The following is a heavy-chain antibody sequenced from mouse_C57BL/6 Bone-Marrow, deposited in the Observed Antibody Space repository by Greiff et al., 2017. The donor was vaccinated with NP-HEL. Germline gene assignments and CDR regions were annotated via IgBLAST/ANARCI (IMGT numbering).Heavy chain of an antibody. Sequence: QVQLQQPGAELVMPGASVKLSCKASGYTFTSYWMHWVKQRPGQGLEWIGEIDPSDSYTNYNQKFKGKSTLTVDKSSSTAYMQLSSLTSEDSAVYYCARSYGGPDYFDYWGQGTTLTVSS. CDR1: GYTFTSYW. CDR2: IDPSDSYT. D-gene: IGHD1-1*02. CDR3: ARSYGGPDYFDY. J-gene: IGHJ2*01. V-gene: IGHV1-69*01.